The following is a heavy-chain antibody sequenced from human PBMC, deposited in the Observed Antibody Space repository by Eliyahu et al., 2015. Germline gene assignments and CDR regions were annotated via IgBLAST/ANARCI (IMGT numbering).Heavy chain of an antibody. CDR2: INPSGGST. CDR1: GYTFTSYY. CDR3: ARDHEQQLVGGVYYYYGMDV. J-gene: IGHJ6*02. D-gene: IGHD6-13*01. V-gene: IGHV1-46*01. Sequence: QVQLVQSGAEVKKPGASVKVSCKASGYTFTSYYMHWVRQAPGQGLEWMGIINPSGGSTSYAQKFQGRVTMTRDTSTSTVYMELSSLRSEDTAVYYCARDHEQQLVGGVYYYYGMDVWGQGTTVTVSS.